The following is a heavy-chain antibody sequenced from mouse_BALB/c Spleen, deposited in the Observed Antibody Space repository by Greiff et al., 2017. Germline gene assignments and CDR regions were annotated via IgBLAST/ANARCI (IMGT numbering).Heavy chain of an antibody. V-gene: IGHV1-5*01. CDR2: IYPGNSDT. J-gene: IGHJ4*01. CDR3: TRRVPSGTEDAMDY. Sequence: VQLQQSGTVLARPGASVKMSCKASGYTFTSYWMHWVKQRPGQGLEWIGAIYPGNSDTSYNQKFKGKAKLTAVTSTSTAYMELSSLTNEDSAVYYCTRRVPSGTEDAMDYWGQGTSVTVSS. CDR1: GYTFTSYW. D-gene: IGHD1-1*01.